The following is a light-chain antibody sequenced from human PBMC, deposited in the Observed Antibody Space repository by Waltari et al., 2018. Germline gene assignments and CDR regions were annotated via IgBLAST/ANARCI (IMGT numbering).Light chain of an antibody. V-gene: IGLV6-57*03. CDR3: QSFDSSHVV. Sequence: FMLTQPHSVSESPGKTVTISCTRRSGNIATNYVQCYQQRPGSAPTKVIYEDNQRPSGVPDRFSGSIDSSSNSASLIISGLKAEDEADYYCQSFDSSHVVFGGGTKLTVL. CDR2: EDN. CDR1: SGNIATNY. J-gene: IGLJ2*01.